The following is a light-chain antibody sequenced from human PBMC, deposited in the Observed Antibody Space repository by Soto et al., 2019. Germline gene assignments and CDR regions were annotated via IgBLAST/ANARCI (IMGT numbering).Light chain of an antibody. CDR2: DVS. J-gene: IGLJ2*01. Sequence: QSALTQPASVSGSPGQSITISCTGTSSDVGGYNYVSWYQQHPGKAPKLMIYDVSNRPSGVSNRFSRSKSGNTASLTISGLQAEDEADYYCSSYTSSILFGGGTKLTVL. CDR1: SSDVGGYNY. V-gene: IGLV2-14*01. CDR3: SSYTSSIL.